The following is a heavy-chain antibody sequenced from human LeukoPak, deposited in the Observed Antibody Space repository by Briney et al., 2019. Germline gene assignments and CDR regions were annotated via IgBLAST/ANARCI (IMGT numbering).Heavy chain of an antibody. CDR2: ISGSGGST. J-gene: IGHJ3*02. CDR1: GFTFSSYA. CDR3: AKDLRALWFGELLGAFDI. D-gene: IGHD3-10*01. Sequence: GGSLRLSCAASGFTFSSYAMSWVRQAPGKGLEWVSAISGSGGSTYYADSVKGRFTISRDNSKNTLYLQMNSLRAEDTAVYYCAKDLRALWFGELLGAFDIWGQGTMVTVSS. V-gene: IGHV3-23*01.